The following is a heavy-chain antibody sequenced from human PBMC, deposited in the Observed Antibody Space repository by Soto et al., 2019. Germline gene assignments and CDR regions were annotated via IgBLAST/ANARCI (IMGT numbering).Heavy chain of an antibody. Sequence: PSETLSLTCTVSGGTISNYYWSWIRQPPGKGLEWIGYVYYSGSTNYNPSLKSRITISIDMPKNQFSLNLSSVTAADTAVYYCARTSELLLWGNYFDYWGQGTLVTVSS. J-gene: IGHJ4*02. CDR1: GGTISNYY. CDR3: ARTSELLLWGNYFDY. D-gene: IGHD3-10*01. CDR2: VYYSGST. V-gene: IGHV4-59*08.